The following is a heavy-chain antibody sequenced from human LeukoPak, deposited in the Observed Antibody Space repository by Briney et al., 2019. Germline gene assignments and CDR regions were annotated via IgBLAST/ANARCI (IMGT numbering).Heavy chain of an antibody. J-gene: IGHJ4*02. Sequence: ASVKVSCKASGYTFTSYDINWVRRAPGQGLEWMGWMNPNSGNTGYAQKFQGRVTMTRNTSISTAYMELSSLRSEDTAVYYCARVVRQWLVTIDYWGQGTLVTVSS. CDR1: GYTFTSYD. D-gene: IGHD6-19*01. CDR3: ARVVRQWLVTIDY. V-gene: IGHV1-8*01. CDR2: MNPNSGNT.